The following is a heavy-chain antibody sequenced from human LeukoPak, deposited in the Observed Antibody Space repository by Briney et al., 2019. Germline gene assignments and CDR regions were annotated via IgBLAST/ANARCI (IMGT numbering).Heavy chain of an antibody. CDR2: ISTSGST. V-gene: IGHV4-4*07. D-gene: IGHD6-6*01. J-gene: IGHJ4*02. CDR1: GGSISSYY. Sequence: SETLSLTCTVSGGSISSYYWSWIRQPAGKGLESIGHISTSGSTNYNPSLKSRVTMSVDTSKNQFSLKLSSVTAADTAVYYCAREARIAARPTYYFDYWGQGTLVTVSS. CDR3: AREARIAARPTYYFDY.